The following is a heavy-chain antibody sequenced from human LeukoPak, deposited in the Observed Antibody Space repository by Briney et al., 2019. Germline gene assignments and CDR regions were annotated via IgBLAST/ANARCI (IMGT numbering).Heavy chain of an antibody. V-gene: IGHV4-4*02. Sequence: PSGTLSLTCAVSGGSISSSNWWSWVRQPPGKGLEWIGEIYHSGSTNYNPSLKSRVTISVDKSKNQFSLKLSSVTAADTAVYYCARESDFDYYDSSGHAFDIRGQGTMVTVSS. D-gene: IGHD3-22*01. CDR3: ARESDFDYYDSSGHAFDI. CDR1: GGSISSSNW. J-gene: IGHJ3*02. CDR2: IYHSGST.